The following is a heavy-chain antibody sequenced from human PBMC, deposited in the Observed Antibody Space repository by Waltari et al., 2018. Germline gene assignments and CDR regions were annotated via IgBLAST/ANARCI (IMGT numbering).Heavy chain of an antibody. CDR3: ARDSREYRFDP. CDR1: GGSISSNN. CDR2: LLASGKT. D-gene: IGHD3-16*02. Sequence: QVQVQESGPGLVKPSETLSLTCTVSGGSISSNNWSWIRRPAGKGLEWIGRLLASGKTDDNPSLKSRVTMSVDTSKNQFFLKLTSVTAADTAVYYCARDSREYRFDPWGQGTLVTVSS. J-gene: IGHJ5*02. V-gene: IGHV4-4*07.